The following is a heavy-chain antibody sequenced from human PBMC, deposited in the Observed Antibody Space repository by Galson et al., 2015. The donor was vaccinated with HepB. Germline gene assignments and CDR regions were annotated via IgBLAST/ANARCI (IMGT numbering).Heavy chain of an antibody. V-gene: IGHV1-2*06. Sequence: SVKVSCKASGYTFTGYYMHWVRQAPGQGLEWMGRINPNSGGTNYAQKFQGRVTMTRDTSISTAYMELSRLRSEDTAVYYCAKDDSSGSHYYYYGMDVWGQGTTVTVSS. J-gene: IGHJ6*02. CDR2: INPNSGGT. D-gene: IGHD3-22*01. CDR1: GYTFTGYY. CDR3: AKDDSSGSHYYYYGMDV.